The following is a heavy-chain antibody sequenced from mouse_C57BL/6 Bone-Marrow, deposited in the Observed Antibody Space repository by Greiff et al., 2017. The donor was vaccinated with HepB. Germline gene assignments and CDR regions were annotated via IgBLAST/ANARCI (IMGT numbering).Heavy chain of an antibody. CDR2: IYPGGGYT. V-gene: IGHV1-63*01. Sequence: QVQLKESGAELVRPGTSVKISCKASGYTFTTYWIGWAKQRPGHGLEWIGDIYPGGGYTNYNEKFKGKATLTADKSSSTAYMQFSSLTSEDSAIYCCARCYDSNYDYAMDDWGQGTSVTVSS. J-gene: IGHJ4*01. CDR3: ARCYDSNYDYAMDD. CDR1: GYTFTTYW. D-gene: IGHD2-5*01.